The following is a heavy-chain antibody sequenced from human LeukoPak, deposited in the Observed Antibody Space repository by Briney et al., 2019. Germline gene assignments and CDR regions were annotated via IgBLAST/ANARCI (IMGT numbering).Heavy chain of an antibody. D-gene: IGHD3-9*01. J-gene: IGHJ6*03. CDR2: INPNSGGT. CDR1: GYTFTGYY. Sequence: GASVKVSCKASGYTFTGYYMHWVRQAPGQGLEWMGWINPNSGGTNYAQKFQGRVTMTRDTSISTAYMELSRLRSDDTAVYYCARTRKHYDILTGPNYYMDVWGKGTTVTVSS. V-gene: IGHV1-2*02. CDR3: ARTRKHYDILTGPNYYMDV.